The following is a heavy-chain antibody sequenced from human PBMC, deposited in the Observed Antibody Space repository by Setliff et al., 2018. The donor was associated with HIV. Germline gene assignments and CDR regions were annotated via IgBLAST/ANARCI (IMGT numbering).Heavy chain of an antibody. D-gene: IGHD6-13*01. CDR1: GGSFSGYY. J-gene: IGHJ4*02. V-gene: IGHV4-34*01. CDR3: ARIEGSSWVFDY. CDR2: INHSGST. Sequence: SETLSLTCAVYGGSFSGYYWSWIRQPPGRGLEWIGEINHSGSTSYNPSLKSRVTISVDTSKNQFSLKLSSVTAADTAVYYCARIEGSSWVFDYWGQGTLVTVSS.